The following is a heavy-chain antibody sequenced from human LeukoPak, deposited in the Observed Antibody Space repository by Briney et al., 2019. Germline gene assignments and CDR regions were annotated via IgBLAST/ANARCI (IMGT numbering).Heavy chain of an antibody. Sequence: GGSLRLSCAASGFTVSSNYMSWVRQAPGKGLEWVSVIYSGGSTYYADSVKGRFTISRDNSKNTLYLQMNSLRAEDTAVYYCARDRTARIVYYGMDVWGKGTTVTVSS. CDR1: GFTVSSNY. V-gene: IGHV3-66*01. J-gene: IGHJ6*04. CDR2: IYSGGST. CDR3: ARDRTARIVYYGMDV. D-gene: IGHD2-15*01.